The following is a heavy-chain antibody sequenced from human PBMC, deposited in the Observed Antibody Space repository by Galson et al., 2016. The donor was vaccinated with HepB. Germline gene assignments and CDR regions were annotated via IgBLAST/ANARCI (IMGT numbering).Heavy chain of an antibody. CDR2: IWYDGINK. V-gene: IGHV3-33*01. CDR1: GFTFSSYG. D-gene: IGHD4-23*01. J-gene: IGHJ5*02. Sequence: SLRLSCAASGFTFSSYGMHWVRQAPGKGLEWMAVIWYDGINKYYGDSVQGRFTISRDNSRNTLYLQMNSLRAEDTAVYFCVRDHSVVPTTAYNGFDPWGRGTLVTVS. CDR3: VRDHSVVPTTAYNGFDP.